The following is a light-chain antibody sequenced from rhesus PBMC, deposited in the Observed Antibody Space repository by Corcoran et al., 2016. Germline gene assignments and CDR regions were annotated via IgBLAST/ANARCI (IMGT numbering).Light chain of an antibody. J-gene: IGKJ4*01. CDR2: RAS. CDR1: QSLSNY. V-gene: IGKV1-25*01. Sequence: DIQMTQSPSSLSASVGDRVTITCQASQSLSNYLDWYQQKPGKIPKLLIYRASSLQSGIPSRFSGSGSGTDVTLTISSLQPEDFATYYCQQAYSYPLTFGGGTKV. CDR3: QQAYSYPLT.